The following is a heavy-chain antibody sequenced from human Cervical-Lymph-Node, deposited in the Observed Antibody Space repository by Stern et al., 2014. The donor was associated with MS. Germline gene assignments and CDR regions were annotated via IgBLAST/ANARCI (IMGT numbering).Heavy chain of an antibody. CDR1: GGTFSSDA. D-gene: IGHD6-13*01. CDR2: IIPIFETA. J-gene: IGHJ4*02. V-gene: IGHV1-69*01. Sequence: QVQLVESGAEVKKPGSSMKVSCKASGGTFSSDAIRWVRQAPGQGLEWMGGIIPIFETANYAQKFQGRVTITADQSTKTAYLELSSLTSGDTAMYFCASGTRSSWYFDFWGQGTLVTVST. CDR3: ASGTRSSWYFDF.